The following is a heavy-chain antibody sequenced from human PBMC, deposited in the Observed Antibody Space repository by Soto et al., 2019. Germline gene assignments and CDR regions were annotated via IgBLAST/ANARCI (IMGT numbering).Heavy chain of an antibody. CDR2: ISGSGGST. CDR1: GFSFSSYA. J-gene: IGHJ5*02. Sequence: EVQLLESGGGLVQPGGSLRLSCAASGFSFSSYAMSWVRQAPGKGLEWVSAISGSGGSTYYADSVKGRFTISRDNSKNTLDLQMNSLRAEDTAVYYCAKLASRQYSSSRNWFDPWGQGTLVTVSS. V-gene: IGHV3-23*01. CDR3: AKLASRQYSSSRNWFDP. D-gene: IGHD6-6*01.